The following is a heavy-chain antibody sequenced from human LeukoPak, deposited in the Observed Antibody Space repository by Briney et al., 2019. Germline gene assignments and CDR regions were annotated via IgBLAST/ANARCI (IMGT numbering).Heavy chain of an antibody. Sequence: ASVKVSCKASGYTFTSYGISWVRQAPGQGLEWMGWIGAYNGNTNYAQKLQGRVTMTTDTSTSTAYMELRSLRSDDTAVYCCARVKFIAAAGNDNWFDPWGQGTLVTVSS. CDR2: IGAYNGNT. J-gene: IGHJ5*02. D-gene: IGHD6-13*01. V-gene: IGHV1-18*01. CDR1: GYTFTSYG. CDR3: ARVKFIAAAGNDNWFDP.